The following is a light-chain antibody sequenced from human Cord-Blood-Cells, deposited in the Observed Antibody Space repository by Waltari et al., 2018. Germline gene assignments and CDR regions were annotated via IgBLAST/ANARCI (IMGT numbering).Light chain of an antibody. J-gene: IGLJ1*01. Sequence: QSALTPPASVSGSRGQSITITSTRTSRDVVSYNIVSWYQQHPGNAPKLMIYEVSKRPSGVSNRFSGSKSGNTASLTISGLQAEDEADYYCCSYAGSSYVFGTGTKVTVL. CDR2: EVS. CDR3: CSYAGSSYV. V-gene: IGLV2-23*02. CDR1: SRDVVSYNI.